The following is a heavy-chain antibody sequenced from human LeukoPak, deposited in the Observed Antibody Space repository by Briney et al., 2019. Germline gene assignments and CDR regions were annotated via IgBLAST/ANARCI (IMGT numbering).Heavy chain of an antibody. D-gene: IGHD5-18*01. Sequence: GGSLRLSCEVSGFTFSSYHMNWVRQAPGKGLEWVASISTSNSYIYYADSMAGRFTISRDNAKKSLYLQMNSLRAEDTAMYYCARRATTERGHSYGLDYWGQGTLVTVSS. CDR2: ISTSNSYI. CDR1: GFTFSSYH. J-gene: IGHJ4*02. CDR3: ARRATTERGHSYGLDY. V-gene: IGHV3-21*01.